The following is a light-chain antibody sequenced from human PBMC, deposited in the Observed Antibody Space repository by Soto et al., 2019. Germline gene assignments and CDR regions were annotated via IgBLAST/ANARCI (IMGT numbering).Light chain of an antibody. J-gene: IGKJ1*01. CDR3: QQYGSSPRT. CDR1: RSISGNY. Sequence: EIVLTQSPATLSLSPGERATLSCRASRSISGNYLAWYQQKPGQAPRLLIYGASSRATGIPDRFSGSGSGTDFTLTISRLEPEDFAVYYCQQYGSSPRTFGQGTKVDIK. V-gene: IGKV3-20*01. CDR2: GAS.